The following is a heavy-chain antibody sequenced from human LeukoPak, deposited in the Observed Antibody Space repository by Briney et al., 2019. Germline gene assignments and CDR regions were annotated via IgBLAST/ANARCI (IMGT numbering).Heavy chain of an antibody. D-gene: IGHD3-22*01. V-gene: IGHV3-48*01. CDR2: ISSSSRTI. Sequence: GGSLRLSCAASGFTFSSYSMNWVRQAPGKGLEWVSHISSSSRTIYYADSVKGRFTISRDNAKNSLYLQMNSLRAEDTAVYYCARGILTYYYDSSGYYYDLWGQGTLVTVSS. CDR3: ARGILTYYYDSSGYYYDL. J-gene: IGHJ5*02. CDR1: GFTFSSYS.